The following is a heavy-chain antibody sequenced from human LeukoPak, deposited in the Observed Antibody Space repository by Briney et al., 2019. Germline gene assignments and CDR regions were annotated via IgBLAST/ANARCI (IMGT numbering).Heavy chain of an antibody. CDR1: GFTFSSYA. CDR2: ISGSGGST. Sequence: GGSLRLSCAASGFTFSSYAMSWVRQAPGKGLEWVSGISGSGGSTYYGDSVKGRFTISRDNSKNTLYLQMNSLRAEDTAVYYCAKDHRDCSSTSCYSVVYYYMDVWGKGTTVTVSS. CDR3: AKDHRDCSSTSCYSVVYYYMDV. D-gene: IGHD2-2*01. V-gene: IGHV3-23*01. J-gene: IGHJ6*03.